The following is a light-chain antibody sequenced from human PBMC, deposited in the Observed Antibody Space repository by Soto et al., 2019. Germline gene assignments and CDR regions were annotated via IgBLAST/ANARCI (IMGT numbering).Light chain of an antibody. CDR1: QSVLYSSNDKNY. J-gene: IGKJ3*01. V-gene: IGKV4-1*01. Sequence: DIVMTQSPDSLAVSLDERASINCRSNQSVLYSSNDKNYLAWYQQKPGQPPKLLIYWASSRESGVPARFSGSGSGTEFTLTISSLQAEDVAVYYCQQYYSTPFTFGPGTIVEIK. CDR3: QQYYSTPFT. CDR2: WAS.